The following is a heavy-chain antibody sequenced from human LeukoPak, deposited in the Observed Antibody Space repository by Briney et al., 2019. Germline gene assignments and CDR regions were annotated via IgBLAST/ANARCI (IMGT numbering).Heavy chain of an antibody. V-gene: IGHV4-34*01. CDR1: GGSFSGYY. Sequence: SETLSLTCAVDGGSFSGYYWSWIRQPPGKGLEWLGEINHSGSTNYNPSLKSRVTISVDTSKNQFSRKLSSVTAADTAVYYCARGLSPPTTVTTDYWGQGTLVTVSS. D-gene: IGHD4-17*01. CDR3: ARGLSPPTTVTTDY. J-gene: IGHJ4*02. CDR2: INHSGST.